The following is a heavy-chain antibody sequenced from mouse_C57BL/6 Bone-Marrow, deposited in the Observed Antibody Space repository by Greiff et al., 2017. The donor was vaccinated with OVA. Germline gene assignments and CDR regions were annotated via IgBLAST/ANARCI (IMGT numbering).Heavy chain of an antibody. J-gene: IGHJ4*01. Sequence: EVHLVESGGGLVQPGGSLKLSCAASGFTFSDYGMAWVRQAPRKGPEWVAFISNLAYSIYYADTVTGRFTISRENAKNTLYLEMSSLRSEDTAMYYCARRAYYSNYFYYAMDYWGQGTSVTVSS. V-gene: IGHV5-15*01. D-gene: IGHD2-5*01. CDR1: GFTFSDYG. CDR2: ISNLAYSI. CDR3: ARRAYYSNYFYYAMDY.